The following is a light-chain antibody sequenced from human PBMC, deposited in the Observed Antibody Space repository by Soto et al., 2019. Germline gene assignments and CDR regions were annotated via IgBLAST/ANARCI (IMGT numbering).Light chain of an antibody. Sequence: DIQMTQSPSSLSASVEDRVIITCRASQSISNHLNWYQQKPGKAPKLLIFAASSLQSGVPSRFSGSRSGPDFTLTISSLQPEDFAVYYCQHNGRSFGQGTRLEIK. CDR2: AAS. CDR3: QHNGRS. V-gene: IGKV1-39*01. CDR1: QSISNH. J-gene: IGKJ5*01.